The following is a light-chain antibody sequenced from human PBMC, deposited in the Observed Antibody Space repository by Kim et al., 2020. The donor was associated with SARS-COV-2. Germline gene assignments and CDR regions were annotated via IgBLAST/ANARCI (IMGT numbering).Light chain of an antibody. CDR2: EDN. V-gene: IGLV6-57*03. CDR1: RGGLAINY. CDR3: QSYDSSNYV. Sequence: GNTVTHSYPHTRGGLAINYVQWYQRRPGRAPTTVIYEDNQRPSGVPDRFSGSIDSSSNSASLTISGLKTEDEADYYCQSYDSSNYVFGTGTKVTVL. J-gene: IGLJ1*01.